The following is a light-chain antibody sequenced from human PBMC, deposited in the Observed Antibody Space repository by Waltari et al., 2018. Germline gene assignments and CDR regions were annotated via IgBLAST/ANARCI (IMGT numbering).Light chain of an antibody. CDR3: QQYNNWPYT. V-gene: IGKV3-15*01. J-gene: IGKJ2*01. CDR1: QSVSSN. CDR2: GAA. Sequence: EIVMTQSPATLSVSPGATATLSCRASQSVSSNLAWYQQKPGQAPRRRIYGAATRATGIPARFSGSVSGTECTLTISSLQSEDFAVYYCQQYNNWPYTFGQGTKLEIK.